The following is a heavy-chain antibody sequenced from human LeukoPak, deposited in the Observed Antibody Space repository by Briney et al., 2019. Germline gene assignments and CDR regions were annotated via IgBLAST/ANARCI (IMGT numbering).Heavy chain of an antibody. D-gene: IGHD6-13*01. J-gene: IGHJ3*02. V-gene: IGHV3-7*05. CDR1: RFAFSTYW. CDR3: AREYSSSWYGAFDI. CDR2: IKEDGSER. Sequence: GGSLRLSCAASRFAFSTYWMSWVRQAPGKGLEWVANIKEDGSERYYVDSVKGRFTIYRDNAKNSLYLQMNRLRAEDTAVYYCAREYSSSWYGAFDIWGQGTMVTVSS.